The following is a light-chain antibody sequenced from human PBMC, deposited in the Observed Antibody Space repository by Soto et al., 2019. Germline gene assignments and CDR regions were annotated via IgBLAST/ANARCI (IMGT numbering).Light chain of an antibody. J-gene: IGKJ4*01. Sequence: EIVLTQSPATLSLSPGGRATLSCRVSQSINIYLAWYQQKLGQAPRLLIYDASIRATGIPARFSGSGSGTXXXXXXSSLEPEDFGVYYCQQRYSWPLTFGGGTKVEIK. CDR2: DAS. CDR1: QSINIY. CDR3: QQRYSWPLT. V-gene: IGKV3-11*01.